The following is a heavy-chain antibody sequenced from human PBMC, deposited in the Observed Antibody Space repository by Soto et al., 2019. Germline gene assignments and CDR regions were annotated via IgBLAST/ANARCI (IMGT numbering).Heavy chain of an antibody. V-gene: IGHV4-31*11. CDR1: GASISSDAYY. CDR2: ISYSGST. CDR3: ARYRFSDTWSKFGY. D-gene: IGHD3-16*02. J-gene: IGHJ4*02. Sequence: PSETLSLACAVSGASISSDAYYWSWIRQHPGKGLEWIGYISYSGSTYYNPSLKSRVTISVDTSKNQFSLKLTSVTAADTAVYYCARYRFSDTWSKFGYWGQGTLVTVSS.